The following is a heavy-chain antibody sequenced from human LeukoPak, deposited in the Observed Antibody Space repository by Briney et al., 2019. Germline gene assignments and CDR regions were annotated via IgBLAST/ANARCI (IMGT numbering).Heavy chain of an antibody. D-gene: IGHD6-6*01. CDR1: GYTFIDYY. J-gene: IGHJ6*03. CDR2: INPNSGGT. Sequence: ASVKVSCKASGYTFIDYYMHWVRQAPGQGLEWMGWINPNSGGTNYAQRFQGRVTMTRDTSISTAYMELSRLRSDDTAVYYCARSIAARRQGRDYYYYMDVWGKGTTVTVSS. V-gene: IGHV1-2*02. CDR3: ARSIAARRQGRDYYYYMDV.